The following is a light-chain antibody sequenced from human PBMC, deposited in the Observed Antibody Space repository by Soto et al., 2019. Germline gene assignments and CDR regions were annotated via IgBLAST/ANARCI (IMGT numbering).Light chain of an antibody. Sequence: EAVMTQSPATLSVSRGERATLSCRASQSVATNLAWYQQRPGQAPRLLIYGASKRAIGVPAEFSGSGSGTEFTLTITSLQSEDFAVYYCQQYNNWPQTVGQVTKVDSK. J-gene: IGKJ1*01. CDR2: GAS. V-gene: IGKV3-15*01. CDR1: QSVATN. CDR3: QQYNNWPQT.